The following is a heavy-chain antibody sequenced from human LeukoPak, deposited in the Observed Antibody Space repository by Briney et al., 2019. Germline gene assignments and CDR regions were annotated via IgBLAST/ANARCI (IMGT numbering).Heavy chain of an antibody. CDR1: GFTFSSYA. CDR3: AKETYFHYYYYMDV. V-gene: IGHV3-23*01. CDR2: ISGSGGST. J-gene: IGHJ6*03. D-gene: IGHD3-10*01. Sequence: PGGSLRLSCAASGFTFSSYAMSWVRQASGKGLEWVSGISGSGGSTYYADSVKGRFTISRDNSKNTLYLQMNSLRAEDTAVYYCAKETYFHYYYYMDVWGKGTTVTVSS.